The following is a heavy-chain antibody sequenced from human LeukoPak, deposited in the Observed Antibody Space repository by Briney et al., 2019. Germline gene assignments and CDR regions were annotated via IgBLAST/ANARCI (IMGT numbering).Heavy chain of an antibody. CDR2: IYYSGST. Sequence: PSETLSLTCTVSGGSISSSSYYWGWIRQPPGKGLEWIGSIYYSGSTYYNPSLKSRVTISVDTSKNQFSLKLSSVTAADPAVYYCARERRGRFGELYWFDPWGQGTLVTVSS. J-gene: IGHJ5*02. V-gene: IGHV4-39*02. D-gene: IGHD3-10*01. CDR3: ARERRGRFGELYWFDP. CDR1: GGSISSSSYY.